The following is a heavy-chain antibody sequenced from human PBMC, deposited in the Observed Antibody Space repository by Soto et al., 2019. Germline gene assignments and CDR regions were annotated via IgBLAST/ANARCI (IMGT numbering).Heavy chain of an antibody. CDR1: GFTFNDYA. CDR2: ISNRGSSV. CDR3: AKAFCDAATCFPCES. Sequence: EVHLVQSGGGLVQPGESLSLSCVASGFTFNDYAMHWIRQTPGKGLEWVAAISNRGSSVYYADSVKARFTISRDKSTKTLSLHMHTLRVEDTAVYFCAKAFCDAATCFPCESWGQGTPVAVSP. V-gene: IGHV3-23*04. D-gene: IGHD2-21*01. J-gene: IGHJ4*02.